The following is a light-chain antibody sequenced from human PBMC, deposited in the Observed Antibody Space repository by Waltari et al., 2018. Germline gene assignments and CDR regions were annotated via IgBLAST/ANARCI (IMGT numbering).Light chain of an antibody. Sequence: QSVLTPPPSASGTPGQRVTISCSGSSPNIGSNYVYWYQHLPGTAPKVLIYRNNQRPSGVPDRFSGSKSGTSASLAISGLRSEDEADYYCAAWDDSLSGPVFGGGTKVTAL. CDR3: AAWDDSLSGPV. V-gene: IGLV1-47*01. CDR2: RNN. J-gene: IGLJ2*01. CDR1: SPNIGSNY.